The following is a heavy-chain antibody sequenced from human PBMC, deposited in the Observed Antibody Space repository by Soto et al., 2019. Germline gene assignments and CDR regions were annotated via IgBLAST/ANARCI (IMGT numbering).Heavy chain of an antibody. CDR2: IYSGGST. CDR1: GFTVSSNY. V-gene: IGHV3-53*01. Sequence: EVQLVESGGGLIXXXGSLRLSXXXXGFTVSSNYMSWVRQAPGKGLEWVSVIYSGGSTYYADSVKGRFTISRDNSKNTLYLQMNSLRAEDTAVYYCARDRVESGYPEYFQHWGQGTLVTVSS. D-gene: IGHD3-22*01. CDR3: ARDRVESGYPEYFQH. J-gene: IGHJ1*01.